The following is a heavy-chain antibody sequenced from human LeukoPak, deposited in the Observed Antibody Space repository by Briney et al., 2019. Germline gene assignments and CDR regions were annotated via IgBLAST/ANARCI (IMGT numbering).Heavy chain of an antibody. CDR3: ARELGGYSGYDYVIIRSDYSSGCDY. J-gene: IGHJ4*02. D-gene: IGHD5-12*01. CDR2: INPSGGST. V-gene: IGHV1-46*01. CDR1: GYTFTSYY. Sequence: ASVKVSCKASGYTFTSYYMHRVRQAPGQGLRWMGIINPSGGSTIYAKKLQARGTMTRDTSTSTVSMEQSSLRSEDTAVYYCARELGGYSGYDYVIIRSDYSSGCDYWGQGTLVTVSS.